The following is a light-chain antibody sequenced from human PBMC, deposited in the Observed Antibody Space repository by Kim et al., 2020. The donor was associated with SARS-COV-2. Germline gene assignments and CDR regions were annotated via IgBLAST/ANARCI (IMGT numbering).Light chain of an antibody. J-gene: IGKJ4*01. CDR1: QSGTNN. CDR2: GAS. V-gene: IGKV3-15*01. CDR3: QQYKDWTLT. Sequence: VVPGERVTLSCSASQSGTNNLDWYQQKPGQAPRLLMYGASTRATGVPTRFSGSGSGTGFTLTISSLQSEDSAVYHCQQYKDWTLTFGGGTKVGI.